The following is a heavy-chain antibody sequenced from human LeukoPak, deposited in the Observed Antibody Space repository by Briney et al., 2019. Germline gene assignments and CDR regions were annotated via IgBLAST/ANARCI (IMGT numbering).Heavy chain of an antibody. CDR1: GFTFSSYE. V-gene: IGHV3-48*03. CDR2: ISGSGTTI. D-gene: IGHD3-10*01. CDR3: ASSPRGVY. J-gene: IGHJ4*02. Sequence: GGSLRLSCVASGFTFSSYEMSWVRQAPGKGLEWVSEISGSGTTIFYADSVKGRFTVSRDNAKNSLYLQMNSLRVEDTAVYYCASSPRGVYWGQGTLVTVSS.